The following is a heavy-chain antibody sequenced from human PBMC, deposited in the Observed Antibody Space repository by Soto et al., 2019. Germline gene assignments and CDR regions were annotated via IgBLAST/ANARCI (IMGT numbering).Heavy chain of an antibody. CDR3: ARNPWGVAGTDY. V-gene: IGHV3-7*01. CDR2: IKPGGSEK. J-gene: IGHJ4*02. D-gene: IGHD6-19*01. Sequence: GGSLRLSCAASGFPFSTFWMSWVRQAPGKGLEWVANIKPGGSEKYYVDSVKGRFTISRDDTKNSLYLQMNSLRAEDTAVYYCARNPWGVAGTDYWGQGTLV. CDR1: GFPFSTFW.